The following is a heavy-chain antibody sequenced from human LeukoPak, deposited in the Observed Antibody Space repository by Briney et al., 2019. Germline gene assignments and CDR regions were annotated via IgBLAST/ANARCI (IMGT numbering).Heavy chain of an antibody. CDR1: GGSISSSNW. CDR2: IYHSGST. V-gene: IGHV4-4*02. Sequence: SETLSLTCAVSGGSISSSNWWSWVRQPPGKGLEWIGEIYHSGSTNYNPSLKSRVTISVDTSKNQFSLKLSSVTAADTAVYYCASHSSGWYPNDYWGQGTLVTVSS. J-gene: IGHJ4*02. CDR3: ASHSSGWYPNDY. D-gene: IGHD6-19*01.